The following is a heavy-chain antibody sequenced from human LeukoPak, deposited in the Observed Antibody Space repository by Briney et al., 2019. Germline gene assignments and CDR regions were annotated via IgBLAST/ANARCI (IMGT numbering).Heavy chain of an antibody. D-gene: IGHD2-21*02. V-gene: IGHV1-46*01. Sequence: ASVTVSCKASAYTFTSYYIHWVRQAPGEGLEWMGIIDTTGSSTSYAQKFQGRVTMTRDTSTSTVYMELSSLRSEDTAVYYCARDHYHKIHSVMVTAPDYWGQGTLVIVSS. CDR1: AYTFTSYY. CDR3: ARDHYHKIHSVMVTAPDY. J-gene: IGHJ4*02. CDR2: IDTTGSST.